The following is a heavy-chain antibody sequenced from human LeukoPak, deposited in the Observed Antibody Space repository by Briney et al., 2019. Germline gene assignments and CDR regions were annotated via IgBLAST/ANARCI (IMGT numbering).Heavy chain of an antibody. D-gene: IGHD3-10*01. CDR2: IKQDGSEK. J-gene: IGHJ3*02. CDR1: GFTFSSYG. CDR3: ARERGSGSPGYDALDI. Sequence: PGGSLRLSCAASGFTFSSYGMHWVRQAPGKGLEWVANIKQDGSEKYYVDSVKGRFTISRDNAKNSLYLQMNSLRAGDTAVYYCARERGSGSPGYDALDIWGQGTMATVSS. V-gene: IGHV3-7*01.